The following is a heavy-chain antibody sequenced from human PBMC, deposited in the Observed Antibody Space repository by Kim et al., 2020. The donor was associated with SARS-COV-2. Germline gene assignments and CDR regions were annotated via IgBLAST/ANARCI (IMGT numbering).Heavy chain of an antibody. D-gene: IGHD6-13*01. CDR3: ARDESVYSSSWYGGWFDP. J-gene: IGHJ5*02. Sequence: KSRVTISVDTSKNQFSLKLSSVTAADTAVYYCARDESVYSSSWYGGWFDPWGQGTLVTVSS. V-gene: IGHV4-59*01.